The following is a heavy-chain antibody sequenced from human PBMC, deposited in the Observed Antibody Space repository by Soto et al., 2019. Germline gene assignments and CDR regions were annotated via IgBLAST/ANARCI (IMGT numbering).Heavy chain of an antibody. CDR2: IYPGDSDT. J-gene: IGHJ4*02. CDR1: GYSFTSHW. Sequence: GESLKISCKDSGYSFTSHWIGWVRQMPGKGLEWMGIIYPGDSDTRYSPSFQGQVTISADKSISTAYLQWSSLKASDTAMYYCARGGIATAPSRNFDYWGQGTLVTVSS. CDR3: ARGGIATAPSRNFDY. D-gene: IGHD6-13*01. V-gene: IGHV5-51*01.